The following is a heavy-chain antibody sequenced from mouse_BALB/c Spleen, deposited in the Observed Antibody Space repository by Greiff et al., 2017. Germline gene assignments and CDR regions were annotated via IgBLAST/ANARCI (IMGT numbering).Heavy chain of an antibody. Sequence: EVQLVESGGGLVQPGGSLKLSCAASGFTFSSYTMSWVRQTPEKRLEWVAYISNGGGSTYYPDTVKGRFTISRDNAKNTLYLQMSSLKSEDTAMYYCARRGYDGYYNAMDYWGQGTSVTVSS. CDR2: ISNGGGST. J-gene: IGHJ4*01. CDR1: GFTFSSYT. V-gene: IGHV5-12-2*01. D-gene: IGHD2-3*01. CDR3: ARRGYDGYYNAMDY.